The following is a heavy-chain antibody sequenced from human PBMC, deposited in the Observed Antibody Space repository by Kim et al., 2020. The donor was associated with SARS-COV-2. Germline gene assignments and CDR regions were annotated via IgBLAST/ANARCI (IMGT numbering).Heavy chain of an antibody. CDR2: IYSGGST. CDR3: SRGPGYFYYALDV. CDR1: GFTVSRYY. J-gene: IGHJ6*02. Sequence: GGSLRLSCAASGFTVSRYYMSWVRQAPGKGLEWVSLIYSGGSTYYADSVKGGLTISRDNSKNTLYLQMNSLRAEDTAVYYYSRGPGYFYYALDVWGQGTT. V-gene: IGHV3-53*01.